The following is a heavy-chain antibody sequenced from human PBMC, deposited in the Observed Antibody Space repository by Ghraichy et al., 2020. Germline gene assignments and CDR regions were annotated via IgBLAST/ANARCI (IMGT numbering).Heavy chain of an antibody. CDR1: GGSINSNSYY. D-gene: IGHD6-13*01. Sequence: SETRSLTCTVSGGSINSNSYYWGWIRQPPGKGLEWIGSIFYSGSTYYNPSLKSRVTISVDTSKNQFSLKLNSVTAADTAVYYCARHAYSSTWRHPATFDYWGQGTLVTVSS. V-gene: IGHV4-39*01. CDR3: ARHAYSSTWRHPATFDY. CDR2: IFYSGST. J-gene: IGHJ4*02.